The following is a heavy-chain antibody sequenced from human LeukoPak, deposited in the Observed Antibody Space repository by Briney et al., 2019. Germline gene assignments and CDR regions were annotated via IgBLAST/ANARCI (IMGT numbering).Heavy chain of an antibody. CDR3: ASSTWGYDILTGYSSYFDY. V-gene: IGHV4-61*02. CDR2: IYTSGGT. J-gene: IGHJ4*02. D-gene: IGHD3-9*01. Sequence: SETLSLTCTVPGGSISSGSHYWSWIRQPAGKGLEWIGRIYTSGGTNYNPSLKGRVTISVDMSKNQSSLKLSSVTAADTAVYFCASSTWGYDILTGYSSYFDYWGQGTLVTVSS. CDR1: GGSISSGSHY.